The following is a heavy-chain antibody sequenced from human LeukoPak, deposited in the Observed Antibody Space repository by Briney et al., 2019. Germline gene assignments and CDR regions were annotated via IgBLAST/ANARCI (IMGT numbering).Heavy chain of an antibody. CDR2: IYYSGST. V-gene: IGHV4-61*08. J-gene: IGHJ6*02. D-gene: IGHD3-22*01. CDR3: ARGSSGYYRYYYGMDV. CDR1: GGSFNSDDYY. Sequence: SETLSLTCGVSGGSFNSDDYYWNWIRQPPGKGLEWIGYIYYSGSTNYNPSLKSRVTISVDTSKNQFSLKLSSVAAADTAVYYCARGSSGYYRYYYGMDVWGQGTTVTVSS.